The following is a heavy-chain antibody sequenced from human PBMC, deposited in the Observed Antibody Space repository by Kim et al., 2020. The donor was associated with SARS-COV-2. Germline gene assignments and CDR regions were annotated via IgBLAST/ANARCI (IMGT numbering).Heavy chain of an antibody. CDR3: AKFAHIFGVVTDAFDI. V-gene: IGHV3-23*01. J-gene: IGHJ3*02. Sequence: GGSLRLSCAASGFTFSSYAMSWVRQAPGKGLEWVSAISGSGGSTYYADSVKGRFTISRDNSKNTLYLQMNSLRAEDTAVYYCAKFAHIFGVVTDAFDIWGQGTMVTVSS. D-gene: IGHD3-3*01. CDR2: ISGSGGST. CDR1: GFTFSSYA.